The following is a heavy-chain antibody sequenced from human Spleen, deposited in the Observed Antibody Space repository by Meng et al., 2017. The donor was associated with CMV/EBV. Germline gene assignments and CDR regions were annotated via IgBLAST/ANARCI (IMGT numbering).Heavy chain of an antibody. J-gene: IGHJ4*02. Sequence: SETLSLTCTVSGGSISSSSYYWGWIRQPPGKGLEWIGSIYYSGSTYYNPSLKSRVTISVDTSKNQFSLKLSSVTAADTAVYYCARGNITMIVLGDYWGQGTLVTVSS. CDR2: IYYSGST. V-gene: IGHV4-39*07. CDR1: GGSISSSSYY. CDR3: ARGNITMIVLGDY. D-gene: IGHD3-22*01.